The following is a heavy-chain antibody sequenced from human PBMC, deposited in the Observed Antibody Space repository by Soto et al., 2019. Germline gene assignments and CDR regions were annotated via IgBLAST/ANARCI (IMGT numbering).Heavy chain of an antibody. J-gene: IGHJ6*02. CDR3: AREGEMPYYYYGLDV. D-gene: IGHD3-16*01. V-gene: IGHV1-3*01. CDR2: ISGYDGHT. Sequence: ASVKVSCTASGYTFTSYAMHWVRQAPGQGLEWMGWISGYDGHTKYAQKFQGRIIITTDTSTSTVYMDLRSLRSDDTAVYYCAREGEMPYYYYGLDVWGQGTTVTVSS. CDR1: GYTFTSYA.